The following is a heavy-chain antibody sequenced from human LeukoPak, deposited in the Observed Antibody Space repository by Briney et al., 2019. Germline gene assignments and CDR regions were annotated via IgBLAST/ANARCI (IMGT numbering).Heavy chain of an antibody. Sequence: ASVKVSCKASGYTFTNYGIHWVRQAPGQGLEWMGWISAYNGNTNSAQKLQGRVTMTTDTSTSTAYMELRSLRSDDTAVYYCTTYYYDSSGYYSFWFDPWGQGTLVTVSP. CDR2: ISAYNGNT. V-gene: IGHV1-18*01. D-gene: IGHD3-22*01. CDR3: TTYYYDSSGYYSFWFDP. J-gene: IGHJ5*02. CDR1: GYTFTNYG.